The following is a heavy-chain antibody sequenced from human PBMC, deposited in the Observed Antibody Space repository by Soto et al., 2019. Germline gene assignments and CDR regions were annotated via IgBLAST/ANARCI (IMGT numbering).Heavy chain of an antibody. CDR3: ARLTSWRYYYGMDV. V-gene: IGHV1-8*01. D-gene: IGHD5-12*01. J-gene: IGHJ6*02. CDR2: VNPNSGNT. Sequence: ASVKVSCKASGYTFTSYDINWVRQATGQGLEWMGWVNPNSGNTGYAQKFQGRVTMTRNTSISTAYMELSSLRSEDTAVYYCARLTSWRYYYGMDVWGQGTTVTVSS. CDR1: GYTFTSYD.